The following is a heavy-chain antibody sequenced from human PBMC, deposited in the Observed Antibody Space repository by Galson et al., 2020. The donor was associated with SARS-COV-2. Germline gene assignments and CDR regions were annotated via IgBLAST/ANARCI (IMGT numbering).Heavy chain of an antibody. V-gene: IGHV3-23*01. J-gene: IGHJ4*02. CDR3: AKEGSEIVAYYFDY. CDR2: ISGSGGST. Sequence: GESLKISCAASGFTFSSYAMSWVRQAPGKGLEWVSAISGSGGSTYYADSVKGRFTISRDNSKNTLYLQMNSLRAEDTAVYYCAKEGSEIVAYYFDYWGQGTLVTVSS. CDR1: GFTFSSYA. D-gene: IGHD2-21*01.